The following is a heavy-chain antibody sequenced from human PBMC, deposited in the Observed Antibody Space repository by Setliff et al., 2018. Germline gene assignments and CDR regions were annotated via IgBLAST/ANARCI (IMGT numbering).Heavy chain of an antibody. D-gene: IGHD4-17*01. CDR1: GFTFSSYA. CDR3: AKEGVAVTKYNWFDP. Sequence: PGGSLRLSCAASGFTFSSYAMSWVRQAPGKGLEWVSAISGSGGSTYSADSVKGRFTISRDNSKNTLYLQMNSLRAEDTAVYYCAKEGVAVTKYNWFDPWGQGTLVTVSS. CDR2: ISGSGGST. V-gene: IGHV3-23*01. J-gene: IGHJ5*02.